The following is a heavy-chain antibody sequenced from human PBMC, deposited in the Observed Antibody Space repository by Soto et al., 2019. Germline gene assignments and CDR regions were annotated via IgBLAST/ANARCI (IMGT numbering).Heavy chain of an antibody. CDR1: VFTLSCFA. J-gene: IGHJ6*02. V-gene: IGHV3-30*18. Sequence: PGGSLRLSCDASVFTLSCFAMHWVRQAPGQGLEWVAVISNDGTNQYYSESVKGRFTISRDNSKNTLYLQMNNLRAEDTAVYYCAKAYYYDSSGYYDNYYAMDVWGQGTTVTVSS. CDR2: ISNDGTNQ. CDR3: AKAYYYDSSGYYDNYYAMDV. D-gene: IGHD3-22*01.